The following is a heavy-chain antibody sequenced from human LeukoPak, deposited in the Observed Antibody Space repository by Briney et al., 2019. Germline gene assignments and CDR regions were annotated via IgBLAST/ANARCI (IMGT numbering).Heavy chain of an antibody. V-gene: IGHV4-38-2*01. CDR2: IYHSGST. Sequence: SETLSLICAVSGYSIISGYYWGWIRQPPGKGLEWIGSIYHSGSTYYNPSLKSRVTISVDTSKNQFSLKLSSVTAADTAVYYCARVSTTYYDFCSGYYPFYYYYYMDVWGKGKTVTVSS. CDR1: GYSIISGYY. D-gene: IGHD3-3*01. J-gene: IGHJ6*03. CDR3: ARVSTTYYDFCSGYYPFYYYYYMDV.